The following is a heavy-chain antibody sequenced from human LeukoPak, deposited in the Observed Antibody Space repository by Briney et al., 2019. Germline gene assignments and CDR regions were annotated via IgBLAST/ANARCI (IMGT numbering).Heavy chain of an antibody. J-gene: IGHJ4*02. CDR3: AKASSGYYSAILG. Sequence: GGSLRLSCAASGFTFDAYAMSWVRQAPGKGLERVSGINWNGGRTGYADSVKGRFTISRDNAKNSLHLQMNSLRAEDTALYYCAKASSGYYSAILGWGQGTLVTVSS. CDR2: INWNGGRT. D-gene: IGHD3-22*01. V-gene: IGHV3-20*04. CDR1: GFTFDAYA.